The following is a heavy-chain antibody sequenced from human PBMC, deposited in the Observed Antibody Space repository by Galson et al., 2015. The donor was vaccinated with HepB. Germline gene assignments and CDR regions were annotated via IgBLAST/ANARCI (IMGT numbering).Heavy chain of an antibody. V-gene: IGHV1-69*04. D-gene: IGHD4-17*01. CDR3: AIITVTTSAGYYYYYMDV. Sequence: SVKVSCKASGGTFSSYAISWVRQAPGQGLEWMGRIIPILGIANYAQKFQGRVTITADKSTSTAYMELSSLRSEDTAVYYCAIITVTTSAGYYYYYMDVWGKGTTVTVSS. CDR2: IIPILGIA. J-gene: IGHJ6*03. CDR1: GGTFSSYA.